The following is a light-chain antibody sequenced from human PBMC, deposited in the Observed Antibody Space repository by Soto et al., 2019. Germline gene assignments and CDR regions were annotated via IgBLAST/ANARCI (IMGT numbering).Light chain of an antibody. V-gene: IGLV1-44*01. J-gene: IGLJ3*02. CDR3: AAWDDSLNGPGV. CDR1: SSNIGSNN. CDR2: SNN. Sequence: QLVLTQPPSASGTPGQRVTISCSGSSSNIGSNNVNWYQQLPGTAPKLLIYSNNQRPSGVPDRFSGSKSGTSASLAISGLQSEDEADYYCAAWDDSLNGPGVFGGGTKLTVL.